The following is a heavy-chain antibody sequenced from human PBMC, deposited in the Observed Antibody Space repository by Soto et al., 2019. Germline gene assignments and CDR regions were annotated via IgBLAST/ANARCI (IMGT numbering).Heavy chain of an antibody. Sequence: SRVLQNQRKGVEGVSAISGSGGSTYYADSVKGRFTISRDNSKNTLYLQMNSLRAEDTAVYYCAKKSSNTRIATAGGGNWSDPWGQGTLVTVSS. CDR2: ISGSGGST. J-gene: IGHJ5*02. D-gene: IGHD6-13*01. V-gene: IGHV3-23*01. CDR3: AKKSSNTRIATAGGGNWSDP.